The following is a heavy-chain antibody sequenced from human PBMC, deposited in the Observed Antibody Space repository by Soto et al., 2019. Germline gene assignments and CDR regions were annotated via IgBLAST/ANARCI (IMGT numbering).Heavy chain of an antibody. CDR2: INHLGSI. V-gene: IGHV4-34*01. D-gene: IGHD2-21*01. Sequence: SETLSLTCVVSGGSLSDYFWSWIRQPPGMALEWIGEINHLGSINYNPSLKSRVTMSVDTSKNQFSLTLNSVTAADTATYYCARGGISHWAYFYYMDGRARRTTVTVSS. CDR3: ARGGISHWAYFYYMDG. CDR1: GGSLSDYF. J-gene: IGHJ6*03.